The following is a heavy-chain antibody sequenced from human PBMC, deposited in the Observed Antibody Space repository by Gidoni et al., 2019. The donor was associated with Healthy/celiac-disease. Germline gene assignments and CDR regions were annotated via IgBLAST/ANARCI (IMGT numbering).Heavy chain of an antibody. Sequence: EVQLLESGGGLVQPGGSLRLSCAASGCTFSSYAMSWVRQAPGKGLEWVSAISGSGGSTYYADSVKGRFTISRDNSKNTLYLQMNSLRAEDTAVYYCATTLVRGVKRSGMDVWGQGTTVTVSS. V-gene: IGHV3-23*01. CDR3: ATTLVRGVKRSGMDV. CDR1: GCTFSSYA. CDR2: ISGSGGST. J-gene: IGHJ6*02. D-gene: IGHD3-10*01.